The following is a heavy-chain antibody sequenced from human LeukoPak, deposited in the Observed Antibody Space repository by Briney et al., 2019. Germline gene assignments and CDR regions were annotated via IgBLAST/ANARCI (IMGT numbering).Heavy chain of an antibody. CDR1: GFIFSSYW. V-gene: IGHV3-30-3*01. Sequence: QTGGSLRLSCAGSGFIFSSYWMHWVRQAPGKGLEWVAVISYDGSNKYYADSVKGRFTISRDNSKNTLYLQMNSLRAEDTAVYYCARDRERIAAAGKGGYWGQGTLVTVSS. CDR2: ISYDGSNK. CDR3: ARDRERIAAAGKGGY. J-gene: IGHJ4*02. D-gene: IGHD6-13*01.